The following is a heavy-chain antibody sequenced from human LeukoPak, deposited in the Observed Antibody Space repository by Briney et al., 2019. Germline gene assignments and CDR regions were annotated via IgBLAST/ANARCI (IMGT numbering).Heavy chain of an antibody. CDR1: GFIFSSYA. CDR3: AKDPPTVMANAFQL. Sequence: PGGSLTLPCAASGFIFSSYAMSWVRQAPGKVLEWVSSISGSGGTTYYADSVKGRFNIYRDNSKNTLYLQMNSLRADDTAVYSCAKDPPTVMANAFQLWAQGTMVTVS. J-gene: IGHJ3*01. D-gene: IGHD5-18*01. CDR2: ISGSGGTT. V-gene: IGHV3-23*01.